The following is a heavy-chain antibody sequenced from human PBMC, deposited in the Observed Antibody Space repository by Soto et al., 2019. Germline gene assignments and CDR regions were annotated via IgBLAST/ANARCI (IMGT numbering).Heavy chain of an antibody. J-gene: IGHJ6*03. V-gene: IGHV4-59*01. CDR2: IYYSGST. CDR1: GGSISSYY. D-gene: IGHD3-9*01. CDR3: ARSPTTTNFDWLLSYYYYMDV. Sequence: PSETLSLTCTVSGGSISSYYWSWIRQPPGKGLEWIGYIYYSGSTNYNPSLKSRVTISVDTSKNQFSLKLSSVTAADTAVYYCARSPTTTNFDWLLSYYYYMDVWGKGTTVTVSS.